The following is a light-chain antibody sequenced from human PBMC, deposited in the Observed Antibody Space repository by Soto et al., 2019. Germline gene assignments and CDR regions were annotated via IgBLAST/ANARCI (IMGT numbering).Light chain of an antibody. CDR1: QSIIRW. J-gene: IGKJ1*01. Sequence: IQLTQSPSSLSASVGDRVTITCRASQSIIRWLSWYQQKPGKAPKLLIYKASTLKSGVPSRFSGSGSGTEFTLTISSLQPDDFATYYCQHYNSYSEAFGQGTKVDIK. V-gene: IGKV1-5*03. CDR3: QHYNSYSEA. CDR2: KAS.